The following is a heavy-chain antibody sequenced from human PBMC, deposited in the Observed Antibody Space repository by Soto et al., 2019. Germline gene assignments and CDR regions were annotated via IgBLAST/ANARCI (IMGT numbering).Heavy chain of an antibody. D-gene: IGHD2-21*02. CDR1: GFTFSSYW. J-gene: IGHJ3*01. CDR3: VRRLSGNSASAFDV. V-gene: IGHV3-74*01. Sequence: PGGSLRLSCAASGFTFSSYWMHWVRQAPGKGLVWVSRINSDGSNTNYADSVKGRFTISRDNAKNTLYLQMNSLRAEDTAVYYCVRRLSGNSASAFDVWGQGTLVTVSS. CDR2: INSDGSNT.